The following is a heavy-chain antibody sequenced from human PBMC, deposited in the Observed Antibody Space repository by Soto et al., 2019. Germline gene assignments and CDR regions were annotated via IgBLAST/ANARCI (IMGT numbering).Heavy chain of an antibody. J-gene: IGHJ6*02. CDR3: ATYYDILTGPYGMDV. V-gene: IGHV1-2*04. Sequence: QVQLVQSGAEVKKPGASVKVSCKASGYTFTGYYMHWVRQAPGQGLEWMGWINPNSGGTNYAQKFQGWVTMTRDTSISTAYMELSRLRSDDTAVYYCATYYDILTGPYGMDVWGQGTTVTVSS. CDR1: GYTFTGYY. CDR2: INPNSGGT. D-gene: IGHD3-9*01.